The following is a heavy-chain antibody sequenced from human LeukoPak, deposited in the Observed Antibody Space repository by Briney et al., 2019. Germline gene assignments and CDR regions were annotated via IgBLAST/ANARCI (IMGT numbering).Heavy chain of an antibody. CDR2: INWNGGST. J-gene: IGHJ4*02. D-gene: IGHD5-18*01. V-gene: IGHV3-20*04. CDR1: GFTFDDYG. CDR3: ARVLIRGYSYGYGY. Sequence: GGSLRLSCAASGFTFDDYGMSWVRQAPGKGLEWVSGINWNGGSTGYADSVKGRFTISRDNAKNSLYLQMNSLRAEDTAVYYCARVLIRGYSYGYGYWGQGTLVTVSS.